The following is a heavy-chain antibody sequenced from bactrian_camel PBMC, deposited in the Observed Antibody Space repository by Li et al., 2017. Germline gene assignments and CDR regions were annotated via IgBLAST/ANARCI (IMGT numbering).Heavy chain of an antibody. J-gene: IGHJ4*01. CDR1: GFTFSSYT. CDR3: AAHRLVCLGSSVFGEYDY. Sequence: VQLVESGGGLVQPGGSLRLSCAASGFTFSSYTMEWVRQAPGKEREGVAAIFTGAPNTYYGGSVKGRFTISQDSAKNTVYLQMNSLKPEDSGIYYCAAHRLVCLGSSVFGEYDYWGQGTQVTVS. D-gene: IGHD1*01. CDR2: IFTGAPNT. V-gene: IGHV3S1*01.